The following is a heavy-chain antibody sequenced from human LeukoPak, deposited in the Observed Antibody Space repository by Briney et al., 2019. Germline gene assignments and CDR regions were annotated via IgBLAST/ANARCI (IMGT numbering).Heavy chain of an antibody. Sequence: GGSLRLSCAASGFTFSSYSMNWVRQAPGKGLEWVSAISGSGGSTYYADSVKGRFTISRDNSKNTLYLQMNSLRAEDTAVYYCAKDSLPGNDYWGQGTLVTVSS. CDR1: GFTFSSYS. D-gene: IGHD2-2*01. CDR2: ISGSGGST. J-gene: IGHJ4*02. CDR3: AKDSLPGNDY. V-gene: IGHV3-23*01.